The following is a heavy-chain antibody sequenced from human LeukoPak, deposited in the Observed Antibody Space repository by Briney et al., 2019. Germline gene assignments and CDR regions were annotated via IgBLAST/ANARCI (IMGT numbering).Heavy chain of an antibody. CDR1: GYTFTSYG. CDR2: ICAYNGNT. Sequence: ASVKVSCKASGYTFTSYGISWVRQAPGQGLEWMGWICAYNGNTNYAQKLQGRVTMTTDTSTSTAYMELRSLRSDDTAVYYCARVTIPIVVVPAAIRVPDYWGQGTLVTVSS. D-gene: IGHD2-2*02. CDR3: ARVTIPIVVVPAAIRVPDY. J-gene: IGHJ4*02. V-gene: IGHV1-18*01.